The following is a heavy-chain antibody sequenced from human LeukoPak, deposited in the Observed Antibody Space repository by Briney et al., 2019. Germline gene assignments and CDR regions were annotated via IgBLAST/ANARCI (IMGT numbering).Heavy chain of an antibody. V-gene: IGHV3-48*01. Sequence: GGSLRLSCAASGFIFSVNSMSWVRQAPGKGLEWISYIGIDSGNTNYADSVKGRFTISGDKAKNSLYLQMNSLRVEDTAVYYCARDYKYAFDNWGQGTLVTVSS. D-gene: IGHD5-24*01. J-gene: IGHJ4*02. CDR2: IGIDSGNT. CDR1: GFIFSVNS. CDR3: ARDYKYAFDN.